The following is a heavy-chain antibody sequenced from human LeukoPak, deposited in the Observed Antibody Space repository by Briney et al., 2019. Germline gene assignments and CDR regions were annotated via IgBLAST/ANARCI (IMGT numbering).Heavy chain of an antibody. CDR3: ARDRATVTDGVWFDP. V-gene: IGHV1-2*02. D-gene: IGHD4-17*01. J-gene: IGHJ5*02. CDR2: INPNSGGT. Sequence: ASVKVSFKASGYTFTGYYTHWVRQAPGQGLEWVGWINPNSGGTNYAQKFQGRVTITRDTSISTAYMELSRLRSDDTAVCYCARDRATVTDGVWFDPWGQGTLVTVSS. CDR1: GYTFTGYY.